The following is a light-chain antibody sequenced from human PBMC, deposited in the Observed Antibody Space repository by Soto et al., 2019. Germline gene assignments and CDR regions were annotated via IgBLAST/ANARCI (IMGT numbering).Light chain of an antibody. CDR2: GAS. CDR3: QQYNNWPLT. J-gene: IGKJ4*02. V-gene: IGKV3D-15*01. CDR1: QSVSDN. Sequence: EIVLTQSPATLSLSPGESATLSCNASQSVSDNLAWYQQKPGQAPSLLIYGASTRAPGIPARFSGVGSGTEFTLTISSLQSEDFAVYYCQQYNNWPLTFGGGTKVDIK.